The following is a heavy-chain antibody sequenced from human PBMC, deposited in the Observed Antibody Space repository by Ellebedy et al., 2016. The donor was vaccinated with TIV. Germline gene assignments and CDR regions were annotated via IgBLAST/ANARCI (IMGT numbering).Heavy chain of an antibody. D-gene: IGHD3-10*01. V-gene: IGHV1-69*04. CDR3: ARRDTMVPGVWDY. Sequence: SVKVSXXASGGTFSSYAISWVRQAPGQGLEWMGRIIPILGIANYAQKFQGRVTITADKSTSTAYMELSSLRSEDTAVYYCARRDTMVPGVWDYWGQGTLVTVSS. CDR2: IIPILGIA. CDR1: GGTFSSYA. J-gene: IGHJ4*02.